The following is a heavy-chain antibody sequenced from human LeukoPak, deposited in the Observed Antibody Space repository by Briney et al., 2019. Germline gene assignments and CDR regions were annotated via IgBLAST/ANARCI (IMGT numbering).Heavy chain of an antibody. J-gene: IGHJ4*02. CDR2: IYYSGST. V-gene: IGHV4-61*01. CDR1: GGSVNSGLYY. Sequence: SETLSLTCTVSGGSVNSGLYYWSWIRQPPGKGLEWIGYIYYSGSTNHNPSLKSRVTISLDTSKNQFSLKLSSVTAADTAVYYCARSLYCSTNRCYPSDCFDYWGQGTLVTVSS. CDR3: ARSLYCSTNRCYPSDCFDY. D-gene: IGHD2-2*01.